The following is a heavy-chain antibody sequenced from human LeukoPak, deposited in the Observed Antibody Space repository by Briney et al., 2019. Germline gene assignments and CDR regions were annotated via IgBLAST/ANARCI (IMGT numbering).Heavy chain of an antibody. Sequence: SETVSLTCTVSGGSFNTYYWSWIRQSAGKGLEWIGRVYTTGTTNYNPSLKSRVTMSVDTSKNQFSLKLNSATAADTAVYYCARDFDYWGQGTLVTVSS. CDR1: GGSFNTYY. V-gene: IGHV4-4*07. CDR3: ARDFDY. J-gene: IGHJ4*02. CDR2: VYTTGTT.